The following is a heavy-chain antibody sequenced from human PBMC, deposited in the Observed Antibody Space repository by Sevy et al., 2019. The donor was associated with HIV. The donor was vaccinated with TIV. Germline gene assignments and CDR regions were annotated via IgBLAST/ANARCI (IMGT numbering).Heavy chain of an antibody. CDR3: ARGGYYYDSSGYYEHAFDI. J-gene: IGHJ3*02. V-gene: IGHV4-34*01. CDR2: INHSGST. CDR1: GGSFSGYY. D-gene: IGHD3-22*01. Sequence: SETLSLTCAVYGGSFSGYYWSWIRQPPGKGLEWIGEINHSGSTNYNPSLKSRVTISVDTSKNQFSLKLSSVTAADTAVYYCARGGYYYDSSGYYEHAFDIWGQGTMVTVSS.